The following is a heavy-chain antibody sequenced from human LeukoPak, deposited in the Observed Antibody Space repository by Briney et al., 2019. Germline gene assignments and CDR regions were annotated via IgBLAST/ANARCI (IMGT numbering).Heavy chain of an antibody. CDR1: GFTFSSYA. D-gene: IGHD3-22*01. J-gene: IGHJ4*02. CDR2: ISYDGSNK. Sequence: GGSLRLSCAASGFTFSSYAMHWVRQAPGKGLEWVAVISYDGSNKYYADSVKGRFTISRDNSKNTLYLQMNSLRAEDTAVYYCARVRLWYDSSGYLDYWGQGTLVTVSS. V-gene: IGHV3-30-3*01. CDR3: ARVRLWYDSSGYLDY.